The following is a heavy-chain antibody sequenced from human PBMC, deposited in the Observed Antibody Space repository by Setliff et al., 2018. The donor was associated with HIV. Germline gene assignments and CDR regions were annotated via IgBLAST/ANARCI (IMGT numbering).Heavy chain of an antibody. D-gene: IGHD3-22*01. Sequence: GGSLRLSCAASGFTFDKAWMNWVRQAPGKGLEWVARLKSKRDGGTVDYAASVKGRFTISVDDSGNTLHLQMNSLQTEDAAVYYCARQMTIPGVAVTPVDYWGQGLLVTVSS. CDR2: LKSKRDGGTV. V-gene: IGHV3-15*07. J-gene: IGHJ4*02. CDR1: GFTFDKAW. CDR3: ARQMTIPGVAVTPVDY.